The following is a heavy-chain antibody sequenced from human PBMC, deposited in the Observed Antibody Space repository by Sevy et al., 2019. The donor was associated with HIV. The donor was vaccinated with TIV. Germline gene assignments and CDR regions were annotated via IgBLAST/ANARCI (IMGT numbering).Heavy chain of an antibody. V-gene: IGHV1-69*13. CDR2: IIPNFGTA. J-gene: IGHJ5*02. CDR1: GGTFSSYA. D-gene: IGHD3-10*01. Sequence: ASVKVSCKASGGTFSSYAISWVRQAPGQGLEWMGGIIPNFGTANYAQKFQGRVTITADESTSTAYMELSSLRSEDTAVYYCARGGIFTYYYGSGSLNWFDPWGQGTLVTVSS. CDR3: ARGGIFTYYYGSGSLNWFDP.